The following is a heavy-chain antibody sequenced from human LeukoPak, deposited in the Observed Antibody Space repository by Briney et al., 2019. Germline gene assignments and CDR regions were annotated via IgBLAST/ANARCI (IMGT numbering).Heavy chain of an antibody. V-gene: IGHV1-18*01. Sequence: ASVKVSCKASGYTFTIYGISWVRQAPGQGLEWMGWISAYNGNTNYAQTLQGRLTMTTDTSTSTAYMELRSLRSDDTAVYYCARYRPNYGEHEEGFADYWGQGTLVTVSS. CDR2: ISAYNGNT. J-gene: IGHJ4*02. CDR1: GYTFTIYG. CDR3: ARYRPNYGEHEEGFADY. D-gene: IGHD4-17*01.